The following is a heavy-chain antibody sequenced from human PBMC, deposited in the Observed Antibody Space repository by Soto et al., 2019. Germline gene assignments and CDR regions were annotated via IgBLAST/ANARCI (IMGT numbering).Heavy chain of an antibody. J-gene: IGHJ4*02. CDR2: ISAGGNTK. Sequence: QVQLVESGGGVVQPGTSLRLACAASGFTLSNIGMQWVRQAPGKGLEWVAVISAGGNTKYYADSVKGRFTISRDNSKNTLFLQMNSLRTEDTAKYYCAKESGGERYAAYFDYWGQGTLVTVSS. V-gene: IGHV3-30*18. CDR3: AKESGGERYAAYFDY. CDR1: GFTLSNIG. D-gene: IGHD2-21*01.